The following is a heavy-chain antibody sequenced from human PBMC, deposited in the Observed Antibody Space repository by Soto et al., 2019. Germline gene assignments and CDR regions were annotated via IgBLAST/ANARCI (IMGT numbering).Heavy chain of an antibody. D-gene: IGHD2-2*01. Sequence: ASVKVSCKASGYTFTSYGISWVRQAPGQGLEWMGWISAYNGNTNYAQKLQGRVTMTTDTSTSTAHMELSSLRSEDTAVYYCARSRSTSNDAFDIWVQGTMVAVSS. CDR1: GYTFTSYG. CDR3: ARSRSTSNDAFDI. J-gene: IGHJ3*02. CDR2: ISAYNGNT. V-gene: IGHV1-18*01.